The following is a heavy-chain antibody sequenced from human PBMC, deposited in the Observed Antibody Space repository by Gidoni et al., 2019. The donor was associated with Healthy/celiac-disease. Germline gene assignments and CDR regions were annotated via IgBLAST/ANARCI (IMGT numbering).Heavy chain of an antibody. D-gene: IGHD1-26*01. J-gene: IGHJ5*02. CDR3: AHMGAKEDWFDP. Sequence: QITLKESGPTLVKPTQTLTLTCTFSGFSLSTSGVGVGWIRQPPGKALEWLALIYWDDVKRYRPSLKSRLTITKDTSKNQVVLTMTNMDPVDTATYYCAHMGAKEDWFDPWGQGTLVTVSS. CDR2: IYWDDVK. CDR1: GFSLSTSGVG. V-gene: IGHV2-5*02.